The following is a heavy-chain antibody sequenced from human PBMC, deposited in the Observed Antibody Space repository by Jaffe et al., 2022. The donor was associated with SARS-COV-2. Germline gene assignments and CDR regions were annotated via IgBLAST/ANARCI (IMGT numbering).Heavy chain of an antibody. CDR3: AMTMVRGVMFAFDI. CDR2: IYYSGST. J-gene: IGHJ3*02. D-gene: IGHD3-10*01. V-gene: IGHV4-39*01. CDR1: GGSISSSSYY. Sequence: QLQLQESGPGLVKPSETLSLTCTVSGGSISSSSYYWGWIRQPPGKGLEWIGSIYYSGSTYYNPSLKSRVTISVDTSKNQFSLKLSSVTAADTAVYYCAMTMVRGVMFAFDIWGQGTMVTVSS.